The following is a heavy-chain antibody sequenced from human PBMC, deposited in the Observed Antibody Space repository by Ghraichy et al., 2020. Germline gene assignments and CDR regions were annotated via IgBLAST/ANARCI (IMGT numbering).Heavy chain of an antibody. CDR2: VNSRGNLI. CDR1: GFTFSSYS. J-gene: IGHJ4*02. D-gene: IGHD3-22*01. V-gene: IGHV3-48*01. CDR3: ARGSNYYDSQNDY. Sequence: GGSLRLSCAASGFTFSSYSMNWVRQAPGKGLEWVSYVNSRGNLIFYGDSVKGRFTISRDNARNSLYLQMNSLRAEDTAVYYCARGSNYYDSQNDYWGQGTLVTVSS.